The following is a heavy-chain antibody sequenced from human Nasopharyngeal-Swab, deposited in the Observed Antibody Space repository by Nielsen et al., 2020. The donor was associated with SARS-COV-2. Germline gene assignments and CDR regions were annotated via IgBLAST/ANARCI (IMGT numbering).Heavy chain of an antibody. CDR3: ARTAAIRGYAFDI. V-gene: IGHV3-30-3*01. CDR2: ISYDGSNK. J-gene: IGHJ3*02. D-gene: IGHD2-2*02. Sequence: GESLKISCAASGFTFSSYAMHWVHQAPGKGLEWVAVISYDGSNKYYADSVKGRFTISRDNSKNTLYLQMNSLRAEDTAVYYCARTAAIRGYAFDIWGQGTMVTVSS. CDR1: GFTFSSYA.